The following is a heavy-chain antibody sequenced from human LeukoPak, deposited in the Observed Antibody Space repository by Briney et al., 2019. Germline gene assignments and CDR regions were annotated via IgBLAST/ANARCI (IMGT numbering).Heavy chain of an antibody. V-gene: IGHV4-39*01. Sequence: SEALSLTCTVSGGSISSSSYYWGWIRQPPGKGLEWIGSIYYSGSTYYNPSLKSRVTISVDTSKNQFSLKLSSVTAADTAVYYCARLSSGWHRDYWGQGTLVTVSS. J-gene: IGHJ4*02. CDR1: GGSISSSSYY. CDR2: IYYSGST. D-gene: IGHD6-19*01. CDR3: ARLSSGWHRDY.